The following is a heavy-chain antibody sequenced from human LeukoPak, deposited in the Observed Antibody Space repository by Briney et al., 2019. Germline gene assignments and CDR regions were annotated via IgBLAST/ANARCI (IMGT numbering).Heavy chain of an antibody. CDR1: GGSISSYY. CDR2: IYYSGST. V-gene: IGHV4-59*01. Sequence: SSETLSLTCTVSGGSISSYYWSWIRQPPGKGLEWIGYIYYSGSTNYNPSLKSRLTISIDTTKNQFSLKLSSVTAADTAVYYCARERGDFVIDYWGQGTLVTVSS. D-gene: IGHD4-17*01. J-gene: IGHJ4*02. CDR3: ARERGDFVIDY.